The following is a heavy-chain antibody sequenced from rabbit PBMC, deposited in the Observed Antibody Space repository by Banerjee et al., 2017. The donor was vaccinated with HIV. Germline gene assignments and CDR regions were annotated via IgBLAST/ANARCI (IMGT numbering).Heavy chain of an antibody. CDR2: IYTGSGST. J-gene: IGHJ3*01. Sequence: QSLEESGGGLVKPGASLTLTCTASGFSFSSSCYMCWVRQAPGKGLEWIGCIYTGSGSTYYASWAKGRFTISKTSSTTVTLQMTSLTAADTATYFCARSGYTGALAGYSTTLLDFWGQGTLVTVS. CDR3: ARSGYTGALAGYSTTLLDF. CDR1: GFSFSSSCY. V-gene: IGHV1S40*01. D-gene: IGHD1-1*01.